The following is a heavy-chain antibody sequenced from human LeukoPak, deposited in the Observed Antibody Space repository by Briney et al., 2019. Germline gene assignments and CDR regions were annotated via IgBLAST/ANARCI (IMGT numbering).Heavy chain of an antibody. Sequence: SETLSLTCAVYGGSFSGYYWSWIRQPSGKGLEWIGEINHSGSTNYNPSLKSRVTISVDTSKNQFSLKLSSVTAADTAVYYCARGRGGGYWGQGTLVTVSS. D-gene: IGHD3-16*01. CDR1: GGSFSGYY. CDR2: INHSGST. J-gene: IGHJ4*02. CDR3: ARGRGGGY. V-gene: IGHV4-34*01.